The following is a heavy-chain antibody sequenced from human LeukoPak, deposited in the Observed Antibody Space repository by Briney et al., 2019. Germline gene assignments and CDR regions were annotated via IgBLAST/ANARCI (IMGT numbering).Heavy chain of an antibody. Sequence: PGGSLRLSCAASGFTFDDYAMHWVRQAPGKGLEWVSGISWNSGSIGYADSVKGRFTISRDNAKNSLYLQMNSLRAEDTALYYCAKDMGDYGDGNNWFDPWGQGTLVTVSS. D-gene: IGHD4-17*01. CDR1: GFTFDDYA. V-gene: IGHV3-9*01. CDR2: ISWNSGSI. J-gene: IGHJ5*02. CDR3: AKDMGDYGDGNNWFDP.